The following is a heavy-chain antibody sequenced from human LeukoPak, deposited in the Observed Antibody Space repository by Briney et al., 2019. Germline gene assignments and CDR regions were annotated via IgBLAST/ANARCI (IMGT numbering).Heavy chain of an antibody. CDR3: ARPSHYYDSSGYWVLGAFDI. Sequence: SETLSLTCAVYGGSFSGYYWSWIRQPPGGGLDWMGEIIHGGSTNYNPSLKSRVTISVDTSKNQFSLKLSSVTAADTAVYYCARPSHYYDSSGYWVLGAFDIWGQGTMVTVSS. CDR1: GGSFSGYY. D-gene: IGHD3-22*01. V-gene: IGHV4-34*12. J-gene: IGHJ3*02. CDR2: IIHGGST.